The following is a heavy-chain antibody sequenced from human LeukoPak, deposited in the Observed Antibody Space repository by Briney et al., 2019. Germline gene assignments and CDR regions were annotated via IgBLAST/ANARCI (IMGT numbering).Heavy chain of an antibody. V-gene: IGHV3-7*03. J-gene: IGHJ6*02. CDR3: ARRNAMDV. Sequence: GGSLRLSCAASGFTFSNYWMSWVRQAPGKGLEWLANTKPDGSETHYVDSVKGRFTISRDDAKSSLYLQMNSLRAEDTAVYYCARRNAMDVWGQGTTVIVFS. CDR2: TKPDGSET. CDR1: GFTFSNYW.